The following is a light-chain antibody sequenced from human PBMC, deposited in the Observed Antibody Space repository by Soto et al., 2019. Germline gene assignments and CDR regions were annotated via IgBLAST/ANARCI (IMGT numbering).Light chain of an antibody. V-gene: IGKV3-11*01. CDR1: QSIDTY. CDR2: EAS. CDR3: QQYNNWPRT. J-gene: IGKJ2*01. Sequence: EIVLTQSPATLSLSPGERATLSCRASQSIDTYLAWYQQKPGQAPRLLIYEASNRATGIPARFSGSGSETDFTLTISSLEPEDFAVYYCQQYNNWPRTFGQGTKLEIK.